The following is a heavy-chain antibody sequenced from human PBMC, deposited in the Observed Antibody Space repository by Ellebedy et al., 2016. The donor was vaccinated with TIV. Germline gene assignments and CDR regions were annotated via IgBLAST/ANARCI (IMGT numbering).Heavy chain of an antibody. D-gene: IGHD3-10*01. V-gene: IGHV5-51*01. CDR1: GYNFASYW. CDR3: ARRRNDYYGSGTYYNDY. J-gene: IGHJ4*02. CDR2: IYPGDSNT. Sequence: GESLKISCEASGYNFASYWIAWVRQMPGKGLEWMGIIYPGDSNTRFSPSFQGQVTISVDKSISTAYLQWSSLKASDTAMYYCARRRNDYYGSGTYYNDYWGQGTLVTVSS.